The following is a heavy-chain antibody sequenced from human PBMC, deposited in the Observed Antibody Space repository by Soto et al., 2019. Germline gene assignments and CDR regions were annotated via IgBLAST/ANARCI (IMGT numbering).Heavy chain of an antibody. CDR2: ISSSSSYI. D-gene: IGHD2-2*03. CDR1: GFTFSSYS. CDR3: ARAGYCSSTSCYDY. Sequence: GGSLRLSCAASGFTFSSYSMNWVRQAPGKGLEWVSSISSSSSYIYYADSVKGRFTISRDNAKNSLYLQMNSLRVEDTAVYYCARAGYCSSTSCYDYWGQGTLVTVSS. V-gene: IGHV3-21*01. J-gene: IGHJ4*02.